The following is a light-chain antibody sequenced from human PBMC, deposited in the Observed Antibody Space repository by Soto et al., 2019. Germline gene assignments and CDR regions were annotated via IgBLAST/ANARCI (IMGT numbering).Light chain of an antibody. CDR2: DVS. Sequence: AVLTQPASVSGSRGQSITISCTGTSSDVGGYNYVSWYQQHPGKAPKLMIYDVSNRPSGVSNRFSGSKSGNTASLTISGLQAEDEADYYCSSYTSSSTQVFGTGTRSPS. CDR3: SSYTSSSTQV. V-gene: IGLV2-14*01. CDR1: SSDVGGYNY. J-gene: IGLJ1*01.